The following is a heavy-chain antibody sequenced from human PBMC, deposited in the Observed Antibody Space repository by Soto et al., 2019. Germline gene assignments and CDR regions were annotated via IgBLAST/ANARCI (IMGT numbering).Heavy chain of an antibody. CDR2: IGPYGNSK. D-gene: IGHD2-2*02. CDR3: ARDDYTYGVY. V-gene: IGHV3-11*01. Sequence: GGSLRLSCAASGFSFRGYFMSWMRQAPGKGLEWVAYIGPYGNSKYYADSVKGRFTISRDDATNSLYLHMNSLRAEDTAVYYCARDDYTYGVYWGQGTPVT. J-gene: IGHJ4*02. CDR1: GFSFRGYF.